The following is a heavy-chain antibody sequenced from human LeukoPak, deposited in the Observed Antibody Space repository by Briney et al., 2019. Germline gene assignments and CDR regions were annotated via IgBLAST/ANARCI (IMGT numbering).Heavy chain of an antibody. V-gene: IGHV3-30*18. CDR1: GFTFSSYG. D-gene: IGHD3-22*01. CDR3: AKEGCYYDSSGYNYYYGMDV. Sequence: PGGSLRLSCAASGFTFSSYGMHWARQAPGKGLEWVAVISYDGSNKYYADSVKGRFTISRDNSKNTLYLQMNSLRAEDTAVYYCAKEGCYYDSSGYNYYYGMDVWGQGTTVTVSS. J-gene: IGHJ6*02. CDR2: ISYDGSNK.